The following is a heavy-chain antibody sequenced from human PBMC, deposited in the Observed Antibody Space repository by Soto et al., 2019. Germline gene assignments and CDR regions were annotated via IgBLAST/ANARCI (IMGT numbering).Heavy chain of an antibody. D-gene: IGHD3-16*01. Sequence: ASVKVSFKASGYTFTSYYMHWVRQAPGQGLEWMGIINPSGGSTSYAQKFQGRVTMTRDTSTSTVYMELSSLRSEDTAVYYCARDSALTLTTPFGPCGQGTLFTVSS. CDR3: ARDSALTLTTPFGP. CDR2: INPSGGST. J-gene: IGHJ5*02. V-gene: IGHV1-46*01. CDR1: GYTFTSYY.